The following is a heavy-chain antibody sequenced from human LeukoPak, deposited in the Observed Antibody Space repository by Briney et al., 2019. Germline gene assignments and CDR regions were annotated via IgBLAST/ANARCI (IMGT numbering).Heavy chain of an antibody. CDR3: ARDWGDCSSTSCYNPFDY. Sequence: PGGSLRLSCAASGFTFSTHWMHWVRQAPGKGLVWVSRINSDGSSTNYADSVKGRFTISRDNAKNSLYLQMNSLRAEDTAVYYCARDWGDCSSTSCYNPFDYWGQGTLVTVSS. V-gene: IGHV3-74*01. CDR1: GFTFSTHW. CDR2: INSDGSST. D-gene: IGHD2-2*02. J-gene: IGHJ4*02.